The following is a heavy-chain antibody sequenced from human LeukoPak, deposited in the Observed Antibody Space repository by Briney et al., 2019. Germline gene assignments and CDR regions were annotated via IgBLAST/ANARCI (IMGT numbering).Heavy chain of an antibody. Sequence: SGGSLRLSCTASGFTFSDYGMHWVRQAPGKGLEWVAIIWYDGYNKYYADSVRGRFTISRDNSKNTLYLQMNNLRAEDTAVYYCAKDGDTAMVEAYFDYWGQGTLVTVSS. V-gene: IGHV3-33*06. CDR3: AKDGDTAMVEAYFDY. CDR2: IWYDGYNK. D-gene: IGHD5-18*01. CDR1: GFTFSDYG. J-gene: IGHJ4*02.